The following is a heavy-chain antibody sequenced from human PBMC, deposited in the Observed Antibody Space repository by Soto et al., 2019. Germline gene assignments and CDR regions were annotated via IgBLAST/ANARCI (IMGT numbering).Heavy chain of an antibody. V-gene: IGHV3-9*01. J-gene: IGHJ4*02. D-gene: IGHD6-19*01. CDR2: ISWNSGSI. CDR1: GFTFDDYA. Sequence: EVQLVVSGGGLVQPGRSLRLSCAASGFTFDDYAMHWVRQAPGKGLEWVSGISWNSGSIGYADAVKGRFTISRDNAKNSLYLQMNSLGAEDTALYYCAKDRGLVLSFYFDYWGQGTLLTVSS. CDR3: AKDRGLVLSFYFDY.